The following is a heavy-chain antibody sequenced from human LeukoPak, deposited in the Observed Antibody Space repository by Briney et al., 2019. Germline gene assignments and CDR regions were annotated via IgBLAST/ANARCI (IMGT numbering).Heavy chain of an antibody. CDR1: GFSFDTNY. CDR2: IYSGDNA. D-gene: IGHD2-2*01. Sequence: GGSLRLSCAASGFSFDTNYMRWVRQAPGRGLEWVAVIYSGDNAYYADSVKGRFTISRQSSKNTLDLQMNSLRTEDTAVYYCARDRGDGYCSSTSCSHAFNIWGQGTMVTVSS. CDR3: ARDRGDGYCSSTSCSHAFNI. V-gene: IGHV3-53*04. J-gene: IGHJ3*02.